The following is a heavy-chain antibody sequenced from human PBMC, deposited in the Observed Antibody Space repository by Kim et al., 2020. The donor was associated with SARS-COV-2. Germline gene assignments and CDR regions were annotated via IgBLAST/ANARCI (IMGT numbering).Heavy chain of an antibody. CDR3: ARGRIVVVPAAIRNWFDP. CDR1: GGSFSGYY. V-gene: IGHV4-34*01. Sequence: SETLSLTCAVYGGSFSGYYWSWIRQPPGKGLEWIGEINHSGSTNYNPSLKSRVTISVDTSKNQFSLKLSSVTAADTAVYYCARGRIVVVPAAIRNWFDPWGHGTLVTVSS. CDR2: INHSGST. J-gene: IGHJ5*02. D-gene: IGHD2-2*02.